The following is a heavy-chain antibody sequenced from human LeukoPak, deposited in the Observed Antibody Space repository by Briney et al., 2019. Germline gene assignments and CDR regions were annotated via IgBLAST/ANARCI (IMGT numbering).Heavy chain of an antibody. J-gene: IGHJ4*02. CDR1: GFTFSSYW. Sequence: PGGSLRLSCAASGFTFSSYWMSWVRQAPGKGLEWVANIKQDGSEKYYVDSVKGRFTISRDNAKNSLYLQMNSLRAEDTAVYYCARDWYDSNGYYFYYFDYWGQGTLVTVSS. CDR2: IKQDGSEK. CDR3: ARDWYDSNGYYFYYFDY. D-gene: IGHD3-22*01. V-gene: IGHV3-7*01.